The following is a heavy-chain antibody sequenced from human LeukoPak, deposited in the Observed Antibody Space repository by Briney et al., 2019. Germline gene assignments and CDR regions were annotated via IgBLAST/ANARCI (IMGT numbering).Heavy chain of an antibody. CDR3: ARNTETAIPLPYYFDY. Sequence: ASVKVSCKASGYTFTSYAMHWVRQAPGQRLECMGWINTGNGNTKYSQKFQGRVTITRDTSASTAYMDLSSLRSEDTAVYYCARNTETAIPLPYYFDYWGQGTLVTVSS. D-gene: IGHD2-21*02. V-gene: IGHV1-3*04. CDR1: GYTFTSYA. J-gene: IGHJ4*02. CDR2: INTGNGNT.